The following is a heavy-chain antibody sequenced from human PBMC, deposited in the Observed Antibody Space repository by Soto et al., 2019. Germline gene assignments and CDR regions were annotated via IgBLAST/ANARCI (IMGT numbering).Heavy chain of an antibody. Sequence: QVQLVESGGGLVKPGGSLRLSCAASGFTFSDYYMSWIRQAPGKGLEWVSYISSSGSTIYYADSVKGRFTISRDNAKNSLYLQMNSLRSEDTAVYYCARESPRSGSGSYYSGIWFDPWGQGTLVTVSS. D-gene: IGHD3-10*01. CDR2: ISSSGSTI. J-gene: IGHJ5*02. CDR3: ARESPRSGSGSYYSGIWFDP. V-gene: IGHV3-11*01. CDR1: GFTFSDYY.